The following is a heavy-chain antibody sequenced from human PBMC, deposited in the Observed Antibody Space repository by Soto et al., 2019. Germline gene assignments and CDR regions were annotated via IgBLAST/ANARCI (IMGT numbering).Heavy chain of an antibody. CDR3: ARVQSASYDFWSDYNGPYGMDV. V-gene: IGHV3-48*03. J-gene: IGHJ6*02. CDR2: ISEIGSTI. D-gene: IGHD3-3*01. Sequence: EVQMLESGGGLAQPGGSLRLSCAASGFICSSYDMSWVRQAPGKGLEWVSYISEIGSTIYYADSVKGRFTISRDNTKNSMYLQMNSLRAEDTAVYYCARVQSASYDFWSDYNGPYGMDVWGQGTTVTVSS. CDR1: GFICSSYD.